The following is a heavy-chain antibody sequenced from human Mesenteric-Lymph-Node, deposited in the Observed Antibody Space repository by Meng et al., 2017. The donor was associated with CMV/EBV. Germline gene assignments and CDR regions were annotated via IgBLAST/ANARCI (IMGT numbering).Heavy chain of an antibody. J-gene: IGHJ3*02. Sequence: GESLKISCAASGFTFSSYVMHWVRQAPGKGLEWADLIWYDGTLKYYTDSVEGRFTISRDNSKSTLYLQMNSLRVEDTAVYSCAKEDNAFDIWGQGTVVTVSS. CDR3: AKEDNAFDI. CDR2: IWYDGTLK. V-gene: IGHV3-30*02. CDR1: GFTFSSYV.